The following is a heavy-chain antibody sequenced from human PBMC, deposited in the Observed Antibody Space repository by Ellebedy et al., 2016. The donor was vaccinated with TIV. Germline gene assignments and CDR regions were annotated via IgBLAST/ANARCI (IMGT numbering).Heavy chain of an antibody. CDR2: ISRDGSTI. CDR3: ARDRSEQWLVLVSYYYYGMDV. V-gene: IGHV3-48*01. Sequence: PGGSLRLSCVASGFTFSNYNMNWLRQAPGKGLAWVSYISRDGSTIFSADSVKSRFTISRDNAKNSLYLQMNSLRAEDTAVYYCARDRSEQWLVLVSYYYYGMDVWGQGTTVTVSS. J-gene: IGHJ6*02. D-gene: IGHD6-19*01. CDR1: GFTFSNYN.